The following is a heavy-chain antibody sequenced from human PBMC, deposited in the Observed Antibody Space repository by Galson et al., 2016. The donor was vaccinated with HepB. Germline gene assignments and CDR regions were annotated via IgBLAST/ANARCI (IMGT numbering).Heavy chain of an antibody. CDR2: ISSAGNVI. J-gene: IGHJ4*02. V-gene: IGHV3-48*03. CDR1: GFSFSSYE. Sequence: SLRLSCAASGFSFSSYEMTWIRQAPGRGLEWVSYISSAGNVISYADSVKGRFTISRDNANNPLYLQMNSLRAEDTAVYYCARGKEEWNDIYDYWGQGTLVTVSS. CDR3: ARGKEEWNDIYDY. D-gene: IGHD1-1*01.